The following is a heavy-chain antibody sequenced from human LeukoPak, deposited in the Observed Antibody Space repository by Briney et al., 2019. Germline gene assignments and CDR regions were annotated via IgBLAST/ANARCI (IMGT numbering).Heavy chain of an antibody. V-gene: IGHV1-2*02. CDR2: INPNSGGT. J-gene: IGHJ4*02. CDR1: GHTFTGYY. CDR3: ARVEGIAAAGSDY. Sequence: ASVKVSCKASGHTFTGYYMHWVRQAPGQGLEWMGWINPNSGGTNYAQKFQGRVTMTRDTSISTAYMELSRLRSDDTAVYYCARVEGIAAAGSDYWGQGTLVTVSS. D-gene: IGHD6-13*01.